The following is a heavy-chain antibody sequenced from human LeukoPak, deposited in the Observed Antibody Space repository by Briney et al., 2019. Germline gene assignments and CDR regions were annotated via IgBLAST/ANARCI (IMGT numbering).Heavy chain of an antibody. Sequence: ASVKVSCKASGYTFTSYDINWVRQAPGQGLEWMGWISAYNGNTNYAQKLQGRVTMTTDTSTSTAYMELRSLRSDDTAVYYCARDPITMVRGTAGYWGQGTLVTVSS. J-gene: IGHJ4*02. CDR2: ISAYNGNT. V-gene: IGHV1-18*01. CDR1: GYTFTSYD. D-gene: IGHD3-10*01. CDR3: ARDPITMVRGTAGY.